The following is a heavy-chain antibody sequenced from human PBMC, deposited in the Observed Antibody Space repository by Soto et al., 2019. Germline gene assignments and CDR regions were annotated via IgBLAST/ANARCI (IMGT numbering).Heavy chain of an antibody. V-gene: IGHV3-53*01. CDR3: ARDSPVTTNFDF. D-gene: IGHD4-17*01. CDR2: IYAGGTT. Sequence: LRLSCAASGFNVSNTYMSWVRQAPGKGLEWVAVIYAGGTTYYADSVRGRFTISRDNAKNTLYLQMNSLRLEDAAVYYCARDSPVTTNFDFWGQGTLVTVSS. J-gene: IGHJ4*02. CDR1: GFNVSNTY.